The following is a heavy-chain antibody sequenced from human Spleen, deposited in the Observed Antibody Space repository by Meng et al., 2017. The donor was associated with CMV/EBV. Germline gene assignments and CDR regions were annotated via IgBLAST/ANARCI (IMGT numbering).Heavy chain of an antibody. V-gene: IGHV1-69*10. D-gene: IGHD3-10*01. CDR1: GGSFSSYA. CDR2: IIPILGIA. CDR3: ASRFQYYYGSGSYYIPPGY. Sequence: SVKDSCKASGGSFSSYAISWVRQAPGQGLEWMGGIIPILGIANYAQKFQSRVTITADKSTSTAYMEMSSLRSEDTAVYYCASRFQYYYGSGSYYIPPGYWGQGTLVTVSS. J-gene: IGHJ4*02.